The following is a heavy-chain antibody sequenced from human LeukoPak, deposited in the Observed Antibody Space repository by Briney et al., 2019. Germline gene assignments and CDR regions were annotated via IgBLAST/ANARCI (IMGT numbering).Heavy chain of an antibody. D-gene: IGHD5-18*01. Sequence: PSETLSLTCTVSGGSISSRSYYWGWIRQPPGKGLEWIGSIYFSGSTYYNSSPKSRVTISVDTSQNQLSLKLSSVTAADTAVYYCAGIFGYSYGKVDYWGQGTLVTVSS. CDR1: GGSISSRSYY. CDR3: AGIFGYSYGKVDY. J-gene: IGHJ4*02. V-gene: IGHV4-39*01. CDR2: IYFSGST.